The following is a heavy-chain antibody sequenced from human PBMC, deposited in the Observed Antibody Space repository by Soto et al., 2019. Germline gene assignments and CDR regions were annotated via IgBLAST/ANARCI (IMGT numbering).Heavy chain of an antibody. V-gene: IGHV1-2*02. J-gene: IGHJ4*02. D-gene: IGHD3-16*01. CDR3: ARAPRRTYYDYVWGSYSYYPFDY. CDR1: GYTFTGYY. CDR2: INPNSGGT. Sequence: SLKVSCKASGYTFTGYYMHWVRQAPVQGLDWMGWINPNSGGTNYAQKFQGRVTMTRDTSISTAYMELSRLRSDDTAVYYCARAPRRTYYDYVWGSYSYYPFDYWGQGTLVSVS.